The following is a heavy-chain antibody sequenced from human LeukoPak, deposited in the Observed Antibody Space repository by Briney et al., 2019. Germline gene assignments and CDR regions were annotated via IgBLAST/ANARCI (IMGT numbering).Heavy chain of an antibody. CDR1: GASISPYY. Sequence: PSETLSLTCTVSGASISPYYWSWIRQPAGKGLEWIGHIHTSGSTNYNPSLKSRVTMSLDMSNNQFSLKLNSVTAADTAVYYCARDAKRFYAANWFDPWGQGTPVTVSS. J-gene: IGHJ5*02. CDR3: ARDAKRFYAANWFDP. D-gene: IGHD2/OR15-2a*01. V-gene: IGHV4-4*07. CDR2: IHTSGST.